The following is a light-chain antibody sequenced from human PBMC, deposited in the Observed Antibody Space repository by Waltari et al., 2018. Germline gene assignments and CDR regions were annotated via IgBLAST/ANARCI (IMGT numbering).Light chain of an antibody. CDR3: SSYTSSSTVV. CDR1: SSDTGVYNF. J-gene: IGLJ2*01. CDR2: DVT. Sequence: QSALTQPASVTGSPGQSVTIRCTGTSSDTGVYNFVSWYQPHPVKAPEPMIYDVTNRPAGVSDRCSAAKSGNAASLTISGLQAEDEGDYYCSSYTSSSTVVFGGGTKLTVL. V-gene: IGLV2-14*03.